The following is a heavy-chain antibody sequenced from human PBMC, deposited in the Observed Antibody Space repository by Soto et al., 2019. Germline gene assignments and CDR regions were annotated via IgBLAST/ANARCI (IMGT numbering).Heavy chain of an antibody. Sequence: SETLSLTCSVSSDSMNSGGYYWSWIRQHPGKGLEWIGYIYSNGDTYYNPSLKSRVTISVDTSKNQFSLNLTSVTAADTAVYYCARRGGSSSAYYYYAMDVWGRGTSVTASS. CDR2: IYSNGDT. CDR1: SDSMNSGGYY. CDR3: ARRGGSSSAYYYYAMDV. J-gene: IGHJ6*02. D-gene: IGHD6-6*01. V-gene: IGHV4-31*03.